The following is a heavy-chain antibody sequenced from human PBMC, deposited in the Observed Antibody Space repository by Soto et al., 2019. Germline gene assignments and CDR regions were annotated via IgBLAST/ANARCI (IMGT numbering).Heavy chain of an antibody. CDR1: GGSIGSYH. J-gene: IGHJ5*02. V-gene: IGHV4-59*01. D-gene: IGHD4-17*01. CDR2: VYYTGTT. CDR3: ARDTVLTGIIDL. Sequence: QVLLQESGPGQVKPSETLSLTCTVSGGSIGSYHWSWVRQPPGKGLEWIASVYYTGTTNYNPSLGSRVTISIDAPENQISLKLTSVTAADTAFYYCARDTVLTGIIDLWGQGTLVTVSS.